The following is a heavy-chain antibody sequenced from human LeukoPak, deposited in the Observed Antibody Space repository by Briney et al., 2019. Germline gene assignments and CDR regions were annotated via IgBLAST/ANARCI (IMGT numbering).Heavy chain of an antibody. CDR2: ISGDGGST. CDR3: ARDYGGDN. V-gene: IGHV3-43*02. Sequence: PGGSLRLSCAASGFTFDDYAMHWVRQAPGKGLEWVSLISGDGGSTYYADSVKGRFTISRDNSKNTLYLQMNSLRAEDSAVYYFARDYGGDNWGQGTLVTVSS. CDR1: GFTFDDYA. D-gene: IGHD4-23*01. J-gene: IGHJ4*02.